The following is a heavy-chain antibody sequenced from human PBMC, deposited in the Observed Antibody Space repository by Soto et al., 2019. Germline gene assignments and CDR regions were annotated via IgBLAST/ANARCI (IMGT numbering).Heavy chain of an antibody. J-gene: IGHJ6*02. CDR2: ISGSGGST. Sequence: EVQLLESGGGLVQPGGSLRLSCAASGFTFSSYAMSWVRQAPGKGLEWVSAISGSGGSTYYADSVKGRFTISRDNSKNSLYLQMNSLRDEDTAVYYCAKGYCSSTSCYYYYGMDVWGQGTTVTVSS. CDR3: AKGYCSSTSCYYYYGMDV. CDR1: GFTFSSYA. V-gene: IGHV3-23*01. D-gene: IGHD2-2*01.